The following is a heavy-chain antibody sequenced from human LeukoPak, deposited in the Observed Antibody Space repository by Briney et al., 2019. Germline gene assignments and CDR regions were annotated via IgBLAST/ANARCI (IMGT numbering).Heavy chain of an antibody. CDR2: IIPIFGTA. Sequence: GASVKVSCKASGGTFSSYAISWVRQAPGQGLEWMGGIIPIFGTANYAQKFQGRVTITADEPTSTAYMELSSLRSEDTAVYYCAREWMSSKVIWFDPWGQGTLVTVSS. V-gene: IGHV1-69*13. D-gene: IGHD5-18*01. J-gene: IGHJ5*02. CDR3: AREWMSSKVIWFDP. CDR1: GGTFSSYA.